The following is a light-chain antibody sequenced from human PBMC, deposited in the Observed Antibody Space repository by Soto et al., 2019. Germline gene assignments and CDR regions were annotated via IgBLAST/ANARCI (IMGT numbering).Light chain of an antibody. CDR1: SSDVGGYNY. CDR3: SSYTSSSTLYYV. J-gene: IGLJ1*01. Sequence: QSALTQPASVSGSPGQSTTISCTGTSSDVGGYNYVSWYQQHPGKAPKLMIYDVSNRPSGVSNRFSGSKSGNTASLTISGLQAEDEADYYCSSYTSSSTLYYVFGTGTKLTVL. CDR2: DVS. V-gene: IGLV2-14*01.